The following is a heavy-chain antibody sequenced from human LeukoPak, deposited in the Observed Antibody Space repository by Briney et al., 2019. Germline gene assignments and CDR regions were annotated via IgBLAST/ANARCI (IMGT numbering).Heavy chain of an antibody. D-gene: IGHD2-15*01. CDR2: VSNRGGST. Sequence: PGGSLRLSCAASDFSFSNYAMSWVRQAPGKGLEWVSAVSNRGGSTYYADSVKGRFTISRDNSKNTLYLQMNSLRAEDTAIYYCAKSGLNRFDYWGQGTLVTVSS. J-gene: IGHJ4*02. V-gene: IGHV3-23*01. CDR3: AKSGLNRFDY. CDR1: DFSFSNYA.